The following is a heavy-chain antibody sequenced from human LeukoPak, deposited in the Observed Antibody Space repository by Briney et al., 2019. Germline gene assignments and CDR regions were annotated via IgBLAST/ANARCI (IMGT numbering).Heavy chain of an antibody. D-gene: IGHD6-19*01. CDR1: GYTFTSYG. Sequence: ASVKVSCKASGYTFTSYGISWVRQAPGQGLEWMGWISAYNGNTNYAQKFQGRVTMTTDTSTSTAYMEVRSLRSDDTAVYYCARDPGIAVAGTTTWVDYWGQGTLVTVSS. CDR2: ISAYNGNT. V-gene: IGHV1-18*01. J-gene: IGHJ4*02. CDR3: ARDPGIAVAGTTTWVDY.